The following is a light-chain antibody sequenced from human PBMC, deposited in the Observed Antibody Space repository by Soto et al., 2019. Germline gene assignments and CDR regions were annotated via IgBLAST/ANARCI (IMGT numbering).Light chain of an antibody. Sequence: EIVLTQSPGTLSLSPGERATLSCRASQSVGTSLAWYQQQPGQAPRLFIYGASNRATGIPDRFSGSGSGIDFTLTISRLEPEDFAVYYCQQYDTSPPAMYTFGQGTKLEIK. CDR3: QQYDTSPPAMYT. J-gene: IGKJ2*01. CDR1: QSVGTS. CDR2: GAS. V-gene: IGKV3-20*01.